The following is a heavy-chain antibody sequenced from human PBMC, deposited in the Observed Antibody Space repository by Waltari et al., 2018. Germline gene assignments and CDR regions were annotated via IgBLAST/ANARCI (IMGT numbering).Heavy chain of an antibody. CDR1: GGSFSGYY. Sequence: QVQLQQWGAGLLKPSETLSLTYAVYGGSFSGYYWSWIRQPPGQGLEWLGEINHSGSTNYNPSLKSRVTISVDTSKNQFSLKLSSVTAADTAVYYCARGAPDSGLYYYDTLDAFDIWGQGTMVTVSS. V-gene: IGHV4-34*01. CDR3: ARGAPDSGLYYYDTLDAFDI. J-gene: IGHJ3*02. CDR2: INHSGST. D-gene: IGHD3-22*01.